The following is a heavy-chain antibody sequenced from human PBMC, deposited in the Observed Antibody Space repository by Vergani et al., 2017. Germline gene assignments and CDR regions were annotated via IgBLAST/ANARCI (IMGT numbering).Heavy chain of an antibody. D-gene: IGHD3-3*01. Sequence: QVQLQESGPGLVKPSQTLSLTCTVSGGSISSGGYYWSWIRQHPGKGLEWIGYIYYSGSTYYNPSLKSRVTISVDTSKNQFSLKLSSVTAAGTAVYYCARYDFWNNGRHAFDIWGQGTMVTVSS. CDR3: ARYDFWNNGRHAFDI. CDR2: IYYSGST. V-gene: IGHV4-31*03. CDR1: GGSISSGGYY. J-gene: IGHJ3*02.